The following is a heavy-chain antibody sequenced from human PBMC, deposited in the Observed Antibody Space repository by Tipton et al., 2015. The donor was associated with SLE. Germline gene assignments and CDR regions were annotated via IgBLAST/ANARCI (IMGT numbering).Heavy chain of an antibody. Sequence: QLVQSGAEVKKPGASVKVSCKASGYTFTSYYMHWVRQAPGQGLEWMGIINPSGGSTSYAQKFQGRVTMTTDTSTSTAYMELRSLRSDDTAVYYCARGPIVVVPAATENYFDYWGQGTLVTVSS. V-gene: IGHV1-46*01. CDR3: ARGPIVVVPAATENYFDY. CDR2: INPSGGST. D-gene: IGHD2-2*01. CDR1: GYTFTSYY. J-gene: IGHJ4*02.